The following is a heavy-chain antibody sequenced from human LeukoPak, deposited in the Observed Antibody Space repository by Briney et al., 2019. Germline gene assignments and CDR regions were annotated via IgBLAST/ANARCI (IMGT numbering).Heavy chain of an antibody. J-gene: IGHJ3*02. CDR2: IKSKTDGGTT. V-gene: IGHV3-15*01. CDR3: TTDPPIVEMATDDAFDI. Sequence: GGSLRLSCAASGFTVSTNYMNWVRQAPGKGLEWVGRIKSKTDGGTTDYAAPVKGRFTISRDDSKNTLYLQMNSLKTEDTAVYYCTTDPPIVEMATDDAFDIWGQGTMVTVSS. D-gene: IGHD5-24*01. CDR1: GFTVSTNY.